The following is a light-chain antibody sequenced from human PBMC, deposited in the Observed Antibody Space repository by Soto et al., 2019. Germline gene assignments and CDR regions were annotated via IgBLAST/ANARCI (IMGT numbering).Light chain of an antibody. Sequence: QSVLTQPPSVSGAPGQRVTLSCTGNSSNLGAGYDVHWYKQVPGAAPKLVIFGNRNRPSGVPERFSGSKSGTSASLAITGLQAENEADYYCQAYDYSLTASVFGGGTKLPVL. J-gene: IGLJ3*02. V-gene: IGLV1-40*01. CDR1: SSNLGAGYD. CDR2: GNR. CDR3: QAYDYSLTASV.